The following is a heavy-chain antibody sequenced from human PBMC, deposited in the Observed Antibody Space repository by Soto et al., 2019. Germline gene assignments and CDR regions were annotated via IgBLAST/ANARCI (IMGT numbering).Heavy chain of an antibody. CDR3: TSAERGKTGVRV. V-gene: IGHV3-11*06. CDR2: ISQTGAYT. D-gene: IGHD1-1*01. J-gene: IGHJ4*02. CDR1: GFTFSDYY. Sequence: QVQMVESGGALVKPGGSLRLSCAASGFTFSDYYISWVRQAPGRGLEWLSYISQTGAYTNYVDSVRGRFTISRDNAENSLYLQMNSLRAEDTAVYYCTSAERGKTGVRVWGQGTLVTVSS.